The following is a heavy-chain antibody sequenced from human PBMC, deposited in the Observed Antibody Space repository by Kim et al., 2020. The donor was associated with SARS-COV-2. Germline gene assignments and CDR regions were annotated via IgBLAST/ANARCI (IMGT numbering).Heavy chain of an antibody. D-gene: IGHD3-22*01. J-gene: IGHJ4*02. CDR1: GFTFGDYA. Sequence: GGSLRLSCAASGFTFGDYAMHWVRQAPGKGLEWVSGISWNSGSIGYADSVKGRFTISRDNAKNSLYLQMNSLRAEDTALYYCAKDGEYYYDSSGYPSYFDYWGQGTLVTVSS. CDR2: ISWNSGSI. V-gene: IGHV3-9*01. CDR3: AKDGEYYYDSSGYPSYFDY.